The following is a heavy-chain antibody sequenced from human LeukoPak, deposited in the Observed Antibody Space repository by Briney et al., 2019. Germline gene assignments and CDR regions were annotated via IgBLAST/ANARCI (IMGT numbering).Heavy chain of an antibody. CDR2: IQHTGST. D-gene: IGHD1-1*01. CDR3: ARVLLGATGTTSSVIIDY. V-gene: IGHV4-31*02. J-gene: IGHJ4*02. CDR1: GGSLSSVIYY. Sequence: SETLSLTCTVSGGSLSSVIYYWTWLRQLPGTGREWIGYIQHTGSTFYNPSLKSRLFMSIDTSKNQFSLELISVTAADTAVYYCARVLLGATGTTSSVIIDYWGQGTLVTVSS.